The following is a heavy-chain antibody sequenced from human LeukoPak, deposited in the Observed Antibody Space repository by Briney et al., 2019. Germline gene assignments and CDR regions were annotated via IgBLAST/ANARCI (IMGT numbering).Heavy chain of an antibody. CDR3: ARDQGETRSGSYMDY. CDR2: ISAYNGNT. Sequence: ASVKVSCKASGYTFTSYGISWVRQAPGQGLEWMGWISAYNGNTNYAQKLQGRVTMTTDTSTSTAYMELRSLRSDDTAVYYCARDQGETRSGSYMDYWGQGTLVTVSS. V-gene: IGHV1-18*01. J-gene: IGHJ4*02. D-gene: IGHD1-26*01. CDR1: GYTFTSYG.